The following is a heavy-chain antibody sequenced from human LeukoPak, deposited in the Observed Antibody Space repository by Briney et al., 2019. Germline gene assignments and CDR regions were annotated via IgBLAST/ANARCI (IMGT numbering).Heavy chain of an antibody. J-gene: IGHJ4*02. D-gene: IGHD3-3*01. CDR2: IYYSGST. CDR1: GGSISSGDYY. V-gene: IGHV4-30-4*01. Sequence: PSQTLSLTCTVSGGSISSGDYYWSWTRQPPGTGLQWIGYIYYSGSTYYNPSLKSRVTISVDTSKNQFSLKLSSVTAADTAVYYCARGGGTIFGVVFFDYWGQGTLVTVSS. CDR3: ARGGGTIFGVVFFDY.